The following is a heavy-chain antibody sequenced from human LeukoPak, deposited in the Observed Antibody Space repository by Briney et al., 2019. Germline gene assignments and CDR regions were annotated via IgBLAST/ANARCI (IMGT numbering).Heavy chain of an antibody. J-gene: IGHJ6*03. CDR1: GGSISSHSYY. D-gene: IGHD2-21*02. V-gene: IGHV4-39*01. CDR2: MFYSGST. CDR3: ASAGPGDQYYYYYMDV. Sequence: KTSETLSLTCTVSGGSISSHSYYWGWIRQPPGKGLEWIGSMFYSGSTNYNPSLKRRVTISVDTSKNQFSLRLSSVTAADTAVYYCASAGPGDQYYYYYMDVWGKGTTVTVSS.